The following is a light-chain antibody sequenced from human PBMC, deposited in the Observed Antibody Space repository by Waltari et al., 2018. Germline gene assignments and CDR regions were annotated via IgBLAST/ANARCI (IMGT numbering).Light chain of an antibody. CDR2: TAS. Sequence: DIQMTQSPSSVSASVGDRVTITCRASQGIGSWLAWDQQKPGKAPKLLMHTASSLESGVPSRFSGIESGTEFTLTISNLQPEDFAIYYCQQSDSSPLTFGGGTKVEIK. J-gene: IGKJ4*01. CDR3: QQSDSSPLT. V-gene: IGKV1-12*01. CDR1: QGIGSW.